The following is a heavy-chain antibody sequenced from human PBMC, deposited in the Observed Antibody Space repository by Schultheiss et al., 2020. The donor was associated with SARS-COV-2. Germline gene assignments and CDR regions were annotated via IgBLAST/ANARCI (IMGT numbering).Heavy chain of an antibody. V-gene: IGHV3-30*01. CDR1: GFTFSSYA. CDR2: ISYDEKKE. D-gene: IGHD2-21*01. CDR3: TTLFDY. J-gene: IGHJ4*02. Sequence: GESLKISCAASGFTFSSYAMHWVRQAPGKGLEWVAVISYDEKKEDYADSVKDRFTISRDNSKNTLYLQMDSLRAEDTAVYYCTTLFDYWGQGALVTVSS.